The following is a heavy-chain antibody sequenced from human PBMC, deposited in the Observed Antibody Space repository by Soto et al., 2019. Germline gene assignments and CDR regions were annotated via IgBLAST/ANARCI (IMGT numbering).Heavy chain of an antibody. CDR1: GGTFSSYA. CDR3: ARDGNYGDNDAFDI. D-gene: IGHD4-17*01. J-gene: IGHJ3*02. V-gene: IGHV1-69*13. Sequence: SVKVSCKASGGTFSSYAISWVRQAPGQGLEWMGGIIPIFGTANYAQKFQGRVTITADESTSTAYMELSSLRSEDTAVYYCARDGNYGDNDAFDIWGQGTMVTVSS. CDR2: IIPIFGTA.